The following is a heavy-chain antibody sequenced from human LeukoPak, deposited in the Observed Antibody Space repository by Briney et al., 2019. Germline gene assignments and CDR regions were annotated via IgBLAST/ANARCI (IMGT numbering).Heavy chain of an antibody. V-gene: IGHV3-21*01. J-gene: IGHJ3*02. D-gene: IGHD1-26*01. CDR2: ISSSSSYI. CDR1: GFTFSCYS. CDR3: ARCLGATRCAFDI. Sequence: GGSLRLSCAASGFTFSCYSMNWVRQAPGKGLEWVSSISSSSSYIYYADSVKGRFTISRDNAKNSLYLQMNSLRAEDTAVYYCARCLGATRCAFDIWGQGTMVTVSS.